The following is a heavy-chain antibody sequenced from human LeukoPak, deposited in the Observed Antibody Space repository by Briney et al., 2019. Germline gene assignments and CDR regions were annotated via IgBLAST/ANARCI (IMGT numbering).Heavy chain of an antibody. CDR2: IKQDGSEX. Sequence: VRQXXXXXVXXVANIKQDGSEXXYVDSVKGRFTISRDNAKNSLYLQMNSLRAEDTAVYYCARDQEVVDYDFWSGPTYHYYGMDVWGQGTTVTVSS. D-gene: IGHD3-3*01. CDR3: ARDQEVVDYDFWSGPTYHYYGMDV. V-gene: IGHV3-7*01. J-gene: IGHJ6*02.